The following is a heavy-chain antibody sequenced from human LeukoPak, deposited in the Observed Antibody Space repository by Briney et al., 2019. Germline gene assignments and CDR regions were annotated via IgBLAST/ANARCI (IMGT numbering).Heavy chain of an antibody. D-gene: IGHD2-15*01. Sequence: PSETLSLTCALSGGSFSVYYWSWIRQPPGKGLEWIGEINHSGSTNYNPSLKSRVTISVDTSKNQFSLKLSSVTAAYTAVYYCARGPVAAPDDYWGQGTLVTVSS. CDR2: INHSGST. J-gene: IGHJ4*02. V-gene: IGHV4-34*01. CDR3: ARGPVAAPDDY. CDR1: GGSFSVYY.